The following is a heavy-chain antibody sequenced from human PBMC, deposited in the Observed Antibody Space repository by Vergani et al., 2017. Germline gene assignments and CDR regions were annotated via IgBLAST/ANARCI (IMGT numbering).Heavy chain of an antibody. J-gene: IGHJ4*02. CDR3: AKDNTGSLDY. V-gene: IGHV3-48*04. CDR2: ISSSGSTI. CDR1: GFTFSNYA. D-gene: IGHD1-1*01. Sequence: VQLVESGGGVVQPGRSLRLSCAASGFTFSNYAMHWVRQAPGKGLEWVSYISSSGSTIYYADSVKGRFTISRDNAKNSLYLQMNSLRAEDTAVYYCAKDNTGSLDYWGQGTLVTVSS.